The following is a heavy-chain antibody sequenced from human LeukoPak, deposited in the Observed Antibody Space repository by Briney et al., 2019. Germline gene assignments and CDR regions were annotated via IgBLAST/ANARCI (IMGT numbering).Heavy chain of an antibody. D-gene: IGHD1-26*01. V-gene: IGHV1-2*02. CDR3: ARGPTTLGYYMDV. Sequence: ASVKVSCKASGYTFTGYYMHWVRQAPGQGLEWMGWINPNSGGTNYAQKFQGRVTMTRDTSISTAYMELSRLRPDDTAVYYCARGPTTLGYYMDVWGKGTTVTVSS. CDR1: GYTFTGYY. CDR2: INPNSGGT. J-gene: IGHJ6*03.